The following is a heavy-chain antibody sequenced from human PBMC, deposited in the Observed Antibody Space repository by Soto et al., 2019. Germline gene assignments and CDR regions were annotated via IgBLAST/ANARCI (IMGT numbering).Heavy chain of an antibody. CDR1: GFTIASHW. J-gene: IGHJ4*02. Sequence: GGPLRLSCAASGFTIASHWMNWVRQAPGKGLEWVANIKQDGSEKYYVDSVKGRFTISRDNAKNSLYLQMNSLRVEDTAVYYCASGRGLRLEHWGQGTQVTV. CDR2: IKQDGSEK. V-gene: IGHV3-7*01. CDR3: ASGRGLRLEH. D-gene: IGHD1-1*01.